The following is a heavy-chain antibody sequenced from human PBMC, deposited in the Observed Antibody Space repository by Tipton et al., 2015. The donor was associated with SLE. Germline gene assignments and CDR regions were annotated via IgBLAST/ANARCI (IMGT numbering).Heavy chain of an antibody. J-gene: IGHJ4*02. V-gene: IGHV4-38-2*01. CDR3: ARHGYDDNGYYMHYFDY. D-gene: IGHD3-22*01. CDR2: IYQSGNT. CDR1: GFSISSGYY. Sequence: TLSLSCDVSGFSISSGYYWGWIRQPPGKGLEWIGSIYQSGNTYYNPSLKSRVSLSIDTFKNQLFLRLNSVTAADTAVYYCARHGYDDNGYYMHYFDYWGQGTLVTVSS.